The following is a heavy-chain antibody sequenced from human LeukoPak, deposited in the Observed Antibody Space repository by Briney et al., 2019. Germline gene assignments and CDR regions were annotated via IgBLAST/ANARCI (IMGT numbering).Heavy chain of an antibody. Sequence: GGSLRLSCAASGFTFSSYAMSWVRQAPGKGLEWVSAISGSGGSTYYADSVKGRFTISRDNSKNTLYLQMNSLRAEDTAVYYCARDRGPAHSGWHGPPSNWFDPWGQGTLVTVSS. J-gene: IGHJ5*02. V-gene: IGHV3-23*01. CDR3: ARDRGPAHSGWHGPPSNWFDP. CDR1: GFTFSSYA. D-gene: IGHD6-19*01. CDR2: ISGSGGST.